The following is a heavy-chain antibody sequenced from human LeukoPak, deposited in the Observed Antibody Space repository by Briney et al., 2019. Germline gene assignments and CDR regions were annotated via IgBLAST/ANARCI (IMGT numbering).Heavy chain of an antibody. CDR3: ASLASGWFDQNFDY. Sequence: GGSLRLSCAASGFTFSSYSMNWVRQAPGKGLEWVSSISSSSSYIYYAHSVKGRFTISRDNAKNSLYLQMNSLRAEDPAVYYCASLASGWFDQNFDYWGQGTLVTVSS. V-gene: IGHV3-21*01. CDR2: ISSSSSYI. D-gene: IGHD3-10*01. CDR1: GFTFSSYS. J-gene: IGHJ4*02.